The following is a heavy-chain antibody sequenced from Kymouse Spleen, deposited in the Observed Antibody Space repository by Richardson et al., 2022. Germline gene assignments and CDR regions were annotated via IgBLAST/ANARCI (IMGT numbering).Heavy chain of an antibody. V-gene: IGHV3-30*18. CDR3: AKDHGYSSYYYGMDV. CDR1: GFTFSSYG. CDR2: ISYDGSNK. Sequence: QVQLVESGGGVVQPGRSLRLSCAASGFTFSSYGMHWVRQAPGKGLEWVAVISYDGSNKYYADSVKGRFTISRDNSKNTLYLQMNSLRAEDTAVYYCAKDHGYSSYYYGMDVWGQGTTVTVSS. D-gene: IGHD6-19*01. J-gene: IGHJ6*02.